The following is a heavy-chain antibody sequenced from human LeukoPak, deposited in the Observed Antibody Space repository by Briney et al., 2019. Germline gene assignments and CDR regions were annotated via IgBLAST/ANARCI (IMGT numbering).Heavy chain of an antibody. Sequence: GGSLRLSCAASGFTSSSYSMNWVRQAPGKGLEWVSSISSSSSYIYYADSVKGRFTISRDNAKNSLYLQMNSLRAEDTAVYYCARDNDYSSPYYYYYYGMDVWGQGTTVTVSS. CDR3: ARDNDYSSPYYYYYYGMDV. CDR1: GFTSSSYS. V-gene: IGHV3-21*01. J-gene: IGHJ6*02. CDR2: ISSSSSYI. D-gene: IGHD4-11*01.